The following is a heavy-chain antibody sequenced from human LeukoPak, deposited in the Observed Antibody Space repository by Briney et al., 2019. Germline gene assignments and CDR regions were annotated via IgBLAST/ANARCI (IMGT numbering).Heavy chain of an antibody. V-gene: IGHV1-24*01. CDR1: GYTLTELS. D-gene: IGHD2-2*02. CDR3: ATDNRYCSSTSCYNY. J-gene: IGHJ4*02. Sequence: GASVKVSCKVSGYTLTELSIHWVRQAPGKGLEWMGGFDPEDGETIYAQKIQGRVTMTEDTSTDTAYMELSSLRSEDTAVYYCATDNRYCSSTSCYNYWGQGTLVTVSS. CDR2: FDPEDGET.